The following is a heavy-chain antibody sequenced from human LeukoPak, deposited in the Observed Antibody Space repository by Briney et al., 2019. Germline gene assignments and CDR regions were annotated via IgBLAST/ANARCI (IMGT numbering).Heavy chain of an antibody. CDR2: IKTKAYGGTT. J-gene: IGHJ4*02. Sequence: GRSLRLSCTGSGFTFGDYAMSWFRQAPGKGLEWVSFIKTKAYGGTTEYAACVKGRFTVSRDDSKSIAYLHMNSLKTEDTAVYYCSRTRSVAGSSIYFDYWGQGTLVTVSS. V-gene: IGHV3-49*03. CDR3: SRTRSVAGSSIYFDY. CDR1: GFTFGDYA. D-gene: IGHD6-19*01.